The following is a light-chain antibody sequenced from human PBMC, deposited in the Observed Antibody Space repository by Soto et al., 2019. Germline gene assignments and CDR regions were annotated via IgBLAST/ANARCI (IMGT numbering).Light chain of an antibody. Sequence: EIVLTQSPGTLSLSPGERATLSCRASQSVNSSYLAWYQQKPGHAPRLLMYGASSRATGIPARFSGSGSGTDFTLTISRLEPEDFAVYYCQQYCSSPITFGQGTRVEIK. J-gene: IGKJ5*01. V-gene: IGKV3-20*01. CDR3: QQYCSSPIT. CDR2: GAS. CDR1: QSVNSSY.